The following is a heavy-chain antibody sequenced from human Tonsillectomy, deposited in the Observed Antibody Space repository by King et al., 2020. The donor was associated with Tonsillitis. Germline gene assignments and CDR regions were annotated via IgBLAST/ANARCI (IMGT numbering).Heavy chain of an antibody. J-gene: IGHJ4*01. D-gene: IGHD3-3*01. Sequence: QLVQSGAEVKKPGSSVKVSCKASGGTFTSYGINWARQAPGQGLEWVGGIIPLFGARNYAQKFQGRVPLTADDSTDTAYMELTSLTSEDTAVYYCARGGGPPYNEFWSGYYFDYWGQGTLVTVSS. CDR3: ARGGGPPYNEFWSGYYFDY. CDR1: GGTFTSYG. CDR2: IIPLFGAR. V-gene: IGHV1-69*01.